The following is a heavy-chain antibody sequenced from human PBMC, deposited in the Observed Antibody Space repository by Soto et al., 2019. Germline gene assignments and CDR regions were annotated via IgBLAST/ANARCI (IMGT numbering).Heavy chain of an antibody. V-gene: IGHV5-10-1*01. CDR2: IDPSDSYT. J-gene: IGHJ6*02. CDR3: ARLSHGDGTRSWYYYYGMDV. D-gene: IGHD6-13*01. CDR1: GYSFTSYW. Sequence: LGESLKISCKGSGYSFTSYWISWVRQMPGKGLEWMGRIDPSDSYTNYSPSFQGHVTISADKSISTAYLQWSSLKASDTAMYYCARLSHGDGTRSWYYYYGMDVWGQGTTVTVSS.